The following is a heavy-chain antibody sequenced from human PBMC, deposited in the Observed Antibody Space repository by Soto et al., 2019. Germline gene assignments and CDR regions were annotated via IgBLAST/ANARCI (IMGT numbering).Heavy chain of an antibody. CDR1: GFTFRSYG. CDR3: AREVYTTMVPTVDY. CDR2: IYYDGSNR. D-gene: IGHD5-18*01. V-gene: IGHV3-33*01. J-gene: IGHJ4*02. Sequence: QVHLVESGGGVVQPGRSLRLSCAASGFTFRSYGMEWVRQAPVKGLEWVAVIYYDGSNRYYGDSVKGRFTISRDNSKNRLYLQMNSLRAEDTAVYYCAREVYTTMVPTVDYWGQGTLVTVSS.